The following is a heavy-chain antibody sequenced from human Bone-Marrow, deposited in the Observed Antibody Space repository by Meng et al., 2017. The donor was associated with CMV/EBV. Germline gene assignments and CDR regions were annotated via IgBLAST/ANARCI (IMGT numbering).Heavy chain of an antibody. Sequence: SETLSLTCIVSGGSISSSSYYWGWIRQPPGKELEWIGSIYYSGSTYYNPSLKSRVTISVDTSKNQFSLKLSSVTAADTAVYYCARGSGEIAYYYYYGMDVWGQGTTVTVSS. D-gene: IGHD2-15*01. CDR1: GGSISSSSYY. V-gene: IGHV4-39*07. J-gene: IGHJ6*02. CDR3: ARGSGEIAYYYYYGMDV. CDR2: IYYSGST.